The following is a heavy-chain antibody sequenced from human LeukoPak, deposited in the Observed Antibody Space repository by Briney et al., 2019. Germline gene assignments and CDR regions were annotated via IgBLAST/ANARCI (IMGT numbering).Heavy chain of an antibody. CDR2: INHSGST. Sequence: SETLSLTCAVYGGSFSGYYWSWIRQPPGKGLEWIGEINHSGSTNYNPSLKGRVTISVDTSKNQFSLKLSSVTAADTAVYYCARGIVVVTATYNWFDPWGQGTLVTVSS. CDR3: ARGIVVVTATYNWFDP. V-gene: IGHV4-34*01. J-gene: IGHJ5*02. D-gene: IGHD2-21*02. CDR1: GGSFSGYY.